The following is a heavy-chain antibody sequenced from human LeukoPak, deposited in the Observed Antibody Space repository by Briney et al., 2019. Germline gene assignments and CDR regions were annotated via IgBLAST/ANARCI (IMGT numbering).Heavy chain of an antibody. CDR3: ARGEGDIVVVVAATIDY. V-gene: IGHV1-2*02. CDR1: GYTFTFYY. CDR2: INPNSGGT. Sequence: ASVTVSCKASGYTFTFYYMHWVRHAPGQGLEWMGWINPNSGGTNYAQKFQGRVTMTRDTSISTAYMELSRLRSDDTAVYYCARGEGDIVVVVAATIDYWGQGTLVTVSS. J-gene: IGHJ4*02. D-gene: IGHD2-15*01.